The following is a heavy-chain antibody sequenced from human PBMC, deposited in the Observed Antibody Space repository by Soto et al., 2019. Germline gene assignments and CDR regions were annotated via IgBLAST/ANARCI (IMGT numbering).Heavy chain of an antibody. V-gene: IGHV3-30*18. J-gene: IGHJ4*02. Sequence: QVQLVESGGGVVQPGRSLRLSCAASGFTFSSYGMHWVRQAPGKGLEWVAVISYDGSNKYYADSVKGRFTISRDNSKNTLYLQMNSLRAEDTAVYYCAKDYGGSNGDYFLIYWGQGTLVTVSS. CDR3: AKDYGGSNGDYFLIY. CDR1: GFTFSSYG. D-gene: IGHD4-17*01. CDR2: ISYDGSNK.